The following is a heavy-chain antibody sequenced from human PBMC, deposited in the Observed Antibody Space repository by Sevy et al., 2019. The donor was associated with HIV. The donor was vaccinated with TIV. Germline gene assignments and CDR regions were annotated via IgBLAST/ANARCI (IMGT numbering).Heavy chain of an antibody. D-gene: IGHD2-8*01. CDR3: AGLEFCRNGVCYSRPYGGEQGMKY. J-gene: IGHJ1*01. V-gene: IGHV4-38-2*02. CDR2: IYHSGTT. CDR1: GYSITSGYY. Sequence: SETLSLTCTVSGYSITSGYYWGWIRQPPGKGLKWIGSIYHSGTTHYNPSLKSRGTLSVDTSNNQFSLKLSSVTAADTAVYDDAGLEFCRNGVCYSRPYGGEQGMKYWGQGTLVTVSS.